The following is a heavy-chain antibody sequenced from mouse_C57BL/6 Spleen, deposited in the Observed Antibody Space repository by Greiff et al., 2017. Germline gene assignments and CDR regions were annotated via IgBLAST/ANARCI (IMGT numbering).Heavy chain of an antibody. V-gene: IGHV1-63*01. CDR1: GYTFTNYW. CDR2: IYPGGGYT. CDR3: ARASYYGSSPFNY. J-gene: IGHJ2*01. D-gene: IGHD1-1*01. Sequence: VQLQQSGAELVRPGTSVKMSCKASGYTFTNYWIGWAKQRPGHGLEWIGDIYPGGGYTNYNEKFKGKATLTADKSSSTAYMQFSSLTSEDSAIYYCARASYYGSSPFNYWGQGTTLAVSS.